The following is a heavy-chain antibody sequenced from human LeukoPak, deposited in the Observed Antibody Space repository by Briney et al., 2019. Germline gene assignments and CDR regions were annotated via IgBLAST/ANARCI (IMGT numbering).Heavy chain of an antibody. J-gene: IGHJ6*03. CDR1: GVSISSYY. D-gene: IGHD1-26*01. V-gene: IGHV4-4*07. CDR2: IYTSGST. Sequence: SETLSLTCTVSGVSISSYYWSWIRQPAGKGLEWIGRIYTSGSTNYNPSLKSRVTMSVDTSKNQFSLKLSSVTAADTAVYYCAREFSGSYSLAFYYYYMDVWGKGTTVTVSS. CDR3: AREFSGSYSLAFYYYYMDV.